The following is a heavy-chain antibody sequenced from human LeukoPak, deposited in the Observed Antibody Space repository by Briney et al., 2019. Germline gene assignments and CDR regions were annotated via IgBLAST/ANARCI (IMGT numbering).Heavy chain of an antibody. CDR3: ARDIGAVVGIAVAGTFDY. J-gene: IGHJ4*02. Sequence: PGGSLRLSCAASGFTFSSYGMHWVRQAPGKGLEWVAFIRYDGSNKYYADSVKGRFTISRDNSKNTLYLQMNSLRAEDTAVYYCARDIGAVVGIAVAGTFDYWGQGTLVTVSS. V-gene: IGHV3-30*02. CDR1: GFTFSSYG. CDR2: IRYDGSNK. D-gene: IGHD6-19*01.